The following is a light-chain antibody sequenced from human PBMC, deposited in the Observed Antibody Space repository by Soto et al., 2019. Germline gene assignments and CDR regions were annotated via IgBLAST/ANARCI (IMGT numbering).Light chain of an antibody. Sequence: EVVMTQSPSTRSVSTGERATLSCRASQSVSSNLAWYQQKPGQAPRLLIYGASSRATGIPDRFSGSGSGTDFTLTISRLEPEDFAVYYCQQYGSSLWTFGQGTKVDIK. V-gene: IGKV3-20*01. J-gene: IGKJ1*01. CDR1: QSVSSN. CDR3: QQYGSSLWT. CDR2: GAS.